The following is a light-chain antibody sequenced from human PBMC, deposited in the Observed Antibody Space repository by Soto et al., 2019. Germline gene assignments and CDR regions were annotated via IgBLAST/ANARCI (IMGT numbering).Light chain of an antibody. CDR3: QQYGTSEII. V-gene: IGKV3-20*01. CDR2: DTS. J-gene: IGKJ5*01. Sequence: EIVFTQSPGTLSLSPGARATLSCRASQSLANSFIAWYQQKPGQAPRLLIYDTSSRASGIPDRFSGSGSGTDLTITISRLETEDFEVFYCQQYGTSEIIFGQGTRLEIK. CDR1: QSLANSF.